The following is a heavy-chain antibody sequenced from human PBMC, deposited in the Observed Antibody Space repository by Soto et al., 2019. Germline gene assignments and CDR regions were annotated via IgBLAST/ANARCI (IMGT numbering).Heavy chain of an antibody. CDR2: INAGNGNT. V-gene: IGHV1-3*01. Sequence: GASVKVSCKASGYTFTSYAMHWVRQAPGQRLEWMGWINAGNGNTKYSQKFQGRVTITRDTSASTAYMELSSLRSEDTAVYYCARGSTIMITFGGVIPLGAFDIWGQGTMVTVSS. CDR1: GYTFTSYA. CDR3: ARGSTIMITFGGVIPLGAFDI. J-gene: IGHJ3*02. D-gene: IGHD3-16*02.